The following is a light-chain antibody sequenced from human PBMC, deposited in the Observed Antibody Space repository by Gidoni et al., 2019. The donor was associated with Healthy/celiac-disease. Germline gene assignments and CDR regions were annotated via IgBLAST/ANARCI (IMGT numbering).Light chain of an antibody. CDR2: WAS. Sequence: DIVMTQYPDSLAVSLGERATINCKSSQSVLYSSNNKNYLAWYQQKPEQPPKLLIYWASTRESGVPDRFSGSGSGTDFTLTISSLQAEDVAVYYCQQYYSTPPITFGQGTRLEIK. CDR1: QSVLYSSNNKNY. V-gene: IGKV4-1*01. CDR3: QQYYSTPPIT. J-gene: IGKJ5*01.